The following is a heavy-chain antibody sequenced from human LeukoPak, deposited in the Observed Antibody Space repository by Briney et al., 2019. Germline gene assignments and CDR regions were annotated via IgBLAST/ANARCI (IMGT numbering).Heavy chain of an antibody. CDR2: ISSSSSTM. V-gene: IGHV3-48*01. CDR3: ARGGAARPDY. D-gene: IGHD6-6*01. J-gene: IGHJ4*02. Sequence: GGSLRLSCAASGFTFSSYGMNWARQAPGKGLEWVSYISSSSSTMSYADSVRGRFTISRDNAKNSLYLQMNSLRAEDTAVYYCARGGAARPDYWGQGTLVTVSS. CDR1: GFTFSSYG.